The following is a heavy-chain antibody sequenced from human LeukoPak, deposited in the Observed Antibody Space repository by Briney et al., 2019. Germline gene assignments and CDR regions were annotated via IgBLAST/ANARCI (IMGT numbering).Heavy chain of an antibody. CDR1: GFSVSSNY. V-gene: IGHV3-53*01. D-gene: IGHD6-19*01. CDR2: IYSSGST. J-gene: IGHJ4*02. Sequence: GGSLRLSCVASGFSVSSNYMSWVRQAPGKGLTWASVIYSSGSTYYADSVKGRFAISRDDSKNTLHLQMDSLRAEDTAVYYCARTLGYSSGELGYWGQGTLVTVSS. CDR3: ARTLGYSSGELGY.